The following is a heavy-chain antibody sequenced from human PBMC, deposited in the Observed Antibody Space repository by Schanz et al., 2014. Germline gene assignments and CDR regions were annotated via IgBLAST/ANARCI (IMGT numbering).Heavy chain of an antibody. V-gene: IGHV1-69*02. CDR1: GGTFNSYT. D-gene: IGHD4-17*01. J-gene: IGHJ4*02. CDR2: IIPILGIA. Sequence: QLQLVQSEAEVKKPGSSMKVSCKASGGTFNSYTINWVRQAPGQGLEWMGRIIPILGIANYAQKFQGRVTITADRSTSTAYMELSSLRSEDTAVYYCARGYGDSPTDFWGQGTLVTVSS. CDR3: ARGYGDSPTDF.